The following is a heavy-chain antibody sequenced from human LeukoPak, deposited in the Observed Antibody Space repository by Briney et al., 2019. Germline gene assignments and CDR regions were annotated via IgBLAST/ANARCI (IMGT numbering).Heavy chain of an antibody. CDR1: GGSISSYY. V-gene: IGHV4-59*12. Sequence: SETLSLTCTVSGGSISSYYWSWIRQPPGKGLEWIGYIYYSGSTNYNPSLKSRVTISVDTSKNQFSLKLSSVTAADTAVYYCARVEQQLGAYNWFDPWGQGTLVTVSS. D-gene: IGHD6-13*01. CDR3: ARVEQQLGAYNWFDP. CDR2: IYYSGST. J-gene: IGHJ5*02.